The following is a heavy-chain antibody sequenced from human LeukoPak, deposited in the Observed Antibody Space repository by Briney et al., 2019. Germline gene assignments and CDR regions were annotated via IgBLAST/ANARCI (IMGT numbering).Heavy chain of an antibody. Sequence: PSETLSLTCTVSGGSISSYYWSWIRQPPGKGLEWIGYIYYSGSTNYNPSLKSRVTISVDTSKNQFSLKLSSVTAADAAVYYCARGVDGWYGDFFDYWGQGTLVTVSS. V-gene: IGHV4-59*01. CDR1: GGSISSYY. J-gene: IGHJ4*02. D-gene: IGHD6-19*01. CDR3: ARGVDGWYGDFFDY. CDR2: IYYSGST.